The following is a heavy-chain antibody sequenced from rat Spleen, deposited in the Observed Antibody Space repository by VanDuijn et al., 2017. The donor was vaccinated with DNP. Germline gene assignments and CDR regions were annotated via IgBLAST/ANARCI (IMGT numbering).Heavy chain of an antibody. D-gene: IGHD1-11*01. J-gene: IGHJ2*01. V-gene: IGHV5-7*01. CDR2: ISYDGSST. CDR3: STGGTEFNH. Sequence: EVQLVESGGGLVQPGRSLKLSCAASGFTFSDYYMAWVRPAPKKGLEWVATISYDGSSTYYRDSVKGRFTISRDNAKSTLYLQRDSLRSEDTATYYCSTGGTEFNHWGQGVMVTVSS. CDR1: GFTFSDYY.